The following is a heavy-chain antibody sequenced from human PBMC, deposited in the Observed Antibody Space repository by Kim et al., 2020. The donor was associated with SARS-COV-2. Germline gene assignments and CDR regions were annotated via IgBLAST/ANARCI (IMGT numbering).Heavy chain of an antibody. J-gene: IGHJ4*02. V-gene: IGHV1-46*01. CDR3: ARVLGSSKRGYTYYFDY. D-gene: IGHD5-18*01. CDR1: GYTFTSYY. CDR2: INPSGGST. Sequence: ASVKVSCKASGYTFTSYYMHWVRQAPGQGLEWMGIINPSGGSTSYAQKFQGRVTMTRDTSTSTVYMELSSLRSEDTAVYYCARVLGSSKRGYTYYFDYWGQGTLVTVSS.